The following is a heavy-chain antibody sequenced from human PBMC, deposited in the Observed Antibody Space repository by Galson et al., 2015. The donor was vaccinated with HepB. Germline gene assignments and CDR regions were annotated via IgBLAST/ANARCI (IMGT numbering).Heavy chain of an antibody. CDR1: GYTLTRYG. CDR3: ARKTYYYDSSAYRPDDALDI. Sequence: SVKVSCKASGYTLTRYGISWVRQAPGQGLEWMGWISAYNGKTNYAQKLQGRVTMTTDTPTSTAYMEVKSLRSDDTAVYYCARKTYYYDSSAYRPDDALDIWGQGTMVIVSS. J-gene: IGHJ3*02. D-gene: IGHD3-22*01. CDR2: ISAYNGKT. V-gene: IGHV1-18*04.